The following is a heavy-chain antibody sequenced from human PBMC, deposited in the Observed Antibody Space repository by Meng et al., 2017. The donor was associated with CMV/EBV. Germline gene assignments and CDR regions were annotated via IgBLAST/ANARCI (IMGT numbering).Heavy chain of an antibody. V-gene: IGHV1-2*02. CDR2: INPNSGGT. J-gene: IGHJ6*02. Sequence: SVKVSCKASGYTFIGQYIHWVRQAPGQGLEWMGWINPNSGGTKYAQKFQGRVTMTRDTSISTAYMELSRVRLDDTAVYYCARAVMDVWGQGTTVTVSS. CDR1: GYTFIGQY. CDR3: ARAVMDV.